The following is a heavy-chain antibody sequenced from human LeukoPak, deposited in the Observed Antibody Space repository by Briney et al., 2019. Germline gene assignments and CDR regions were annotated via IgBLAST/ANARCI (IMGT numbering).Heavy chain of an antibody. V-gene: IGHV1-3*01. CDR2: ITGGNGNT. CDR1: GYTFTSYA. Sequence: ASVKVSCKASGYTFTSYAMHWIRQAPGQRLEWMGWITGGNGNTKYSEKYQGRVTSTRDTSASTAYMELNSLRSEDTAVYYCAREKGFRMGYDIWGQGTMVTVSS. D-gene: IGHD1-14*01. J-gene: IGHJ3*02. CDR3: AREKGFRMGYDI.